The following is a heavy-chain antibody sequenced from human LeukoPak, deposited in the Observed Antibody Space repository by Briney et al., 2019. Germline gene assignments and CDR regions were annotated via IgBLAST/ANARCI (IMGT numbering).Heavy chain of an antibody. Sequence: SETLSLTCTVSGGSISNSYWSWVRQPAGKGLEWIGRIYSSGSSDYNSSFKSRVTMSVDMSKSQISLKLSSVTAADTAVYYCARGGYSSGRAFDYWGQGTLVTVSS. CDR1: GGSISNSY. D-gene: IGHD6-19*01. CDR2: IYSSGSS. J-gene: IGHJ4*02. CDR3: ARGGYSSGRAFDY. V-gene: IGHV4-4*07.